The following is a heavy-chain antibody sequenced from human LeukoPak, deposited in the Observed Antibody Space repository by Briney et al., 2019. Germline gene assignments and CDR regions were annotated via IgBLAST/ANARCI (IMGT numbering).Heavy chain of an antibody. J-gene: IGHJ4*02. CDR3: ARASFITMVRGPPDY. CDR2: IYHSGST. CDR1: GGSISSSNW. V-gene: IGHV4-4*02. D-gene: IGHD3-10*01. Sequence: SGTLSLTCAVSGGSISSSNWWSWVRQPPGKGREWIGEIYHSGSTNYNPSLKSRVTIPVDKSKNQFSLKLSSVTAADTAVYYCARASFITMVRGPPDYWGQGTLVTVSS.